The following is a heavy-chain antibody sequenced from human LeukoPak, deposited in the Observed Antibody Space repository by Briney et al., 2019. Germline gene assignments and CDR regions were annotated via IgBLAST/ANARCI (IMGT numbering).Heavy chain of an antibody. D-gene: IGHD3-22*01. CDR3: ARESDYYDSSGHYDY. CDR2: ISAYNGNT. CDR1: GYTFTSYG. J-gene: IGHJ4*02. Sequence: ASVKVSSKASGYTFTSYGISWVRQAPGQGLEWMGWISAYNGNTNCAQKLQGRVTMTTDTSTSTAYMELRSLRSDDTAVYYCARESDYYDSSGHYDYWGQGTLVTVSS. V-gene: IGHV1-18*01.